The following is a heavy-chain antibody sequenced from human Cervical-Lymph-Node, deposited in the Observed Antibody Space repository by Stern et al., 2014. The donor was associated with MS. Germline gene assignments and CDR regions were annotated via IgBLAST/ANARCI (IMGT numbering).Heavy chain of an antibody. CDR3: ARDGLDGMDV. CDR2: KHYSGKT. D-gene: IGHD3/OR15-3a*01. CDR1: GGSVSSSSFY. V-gene: IGHV4-61*03. Sequence: QVQLQESGPGLVKPSETLSITCTVSGGSVSSSSFYWSWIRQPPGKGLEWVGYKHYSGKTKTNPSLKSRVTISIDTSKNHFSLNLTSLTAADTAVYYCARDGLDGMDVWGQGTTVTVSS. J-gene: IGHJ6*02.